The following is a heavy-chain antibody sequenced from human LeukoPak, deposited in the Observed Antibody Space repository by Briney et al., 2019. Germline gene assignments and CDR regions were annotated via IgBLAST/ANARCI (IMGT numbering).Heavy chain of an antibody. J-gene: IGHJ6*02. CDR2: IYSGGST. CDR3: ARVRVVVPAATRGSDYGMDV. D-gene: IGHD2-2*01. V-gene: IGHV3-53*01. CDR1: GFTVSSNY. Sequence: PGGSLRLSCAASGFTVSSNYMSWVRQAPGKGLGWVSVIYSGGSTYYADSVKGRFTISRDNSKNTLYLQMNSLRAEDTAVYYCARVRVVVPAATRGSDYGMDVWGQGTTVTVSS.